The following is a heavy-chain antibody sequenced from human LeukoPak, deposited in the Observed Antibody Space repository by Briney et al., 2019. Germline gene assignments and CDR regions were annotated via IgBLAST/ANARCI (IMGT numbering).Heavy chain of an antibody. CDR2: IFYSGST. J-gene: IGHJ5*02. D-gene: IGHD2-21*02. V-gene: IGHV4-30-2*06. CDR1: GGSLCGAGQC. CDR3: ARGPYLRDSTNWFDP. Sequence: SQTLSLTCAVSGGSLCGAGQCWSWVRQSPGRGLEWIAYIFYSGSTYYNPSRKSRVTILIDTSKNQFSLKLSSVTAADTAVYYCARGPYLRDSTNWFDPWGPGPLVTVSS.